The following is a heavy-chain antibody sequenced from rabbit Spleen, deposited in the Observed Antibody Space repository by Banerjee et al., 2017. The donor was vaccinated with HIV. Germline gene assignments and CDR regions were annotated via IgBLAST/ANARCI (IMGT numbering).Heavy chain of an antibody. Sequence: QSLEESGGGLVQPGGSLKLSCTASGFTLSSYYMNWVRQAPGKGLEWIGYIDPVFGITYYANWVNGRFSTSRENAQNTVFLQMTSLTAADTATYFCARDGAGGSYFALWGPGTLVTVS. CDR1: GFTLSSYY. V-gene: IGHV1S7*01. CDR3: ARDGAGGSYFAL. CDR2: IDPVFGIT. D-gene: IGHD8-1*01. J-gene: IGHJ4*01.